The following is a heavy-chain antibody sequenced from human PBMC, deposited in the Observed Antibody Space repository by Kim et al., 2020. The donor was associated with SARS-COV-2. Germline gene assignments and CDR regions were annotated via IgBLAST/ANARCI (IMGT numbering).Heavy chain of an antibody. CDR3: VKDPRIHVDGFEMAAAGGGDS. J-gene: IGHJ4*02. CDR2: ISSNGGST. D-gene: IGHD6-13*01. V-gene: IGHV3-64D*09. Sequence: GGSLRLSCSASGFTFSSYAMHWVRQAPGKGLEYVSAISSNGGSTYYADSVKGRFTISRDNSKNTLYLQMSSLRAEDTAVYYCVKDPRIHVDGFEMAAAGGGDSWGQGTLVTVSS. CDR1: GFTFSSYA.